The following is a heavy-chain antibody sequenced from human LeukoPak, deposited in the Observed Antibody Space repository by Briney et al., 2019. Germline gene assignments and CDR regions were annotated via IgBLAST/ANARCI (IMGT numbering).Heavy chain of an antibody. J-gene: IGHJ3*02. Sequence: PGRSLRLSCAASGFTFSSYGMHWVRQAPGKGLEWVAVISYDGSNKYYADSVKGRFTISRDNSKNTLYLQMNSLRAEDTAVYYCAKAKSDIVVVVAATVYDAFDICGQGTMVTVSS. CDR3: AKAKSDIVVVVAATVYDAFDI. CDR2: ISYDGSNK. V-gene: IGHV3-30*18. CDR1: GFTFSSYG. D-gene: IGHD2-15*01.